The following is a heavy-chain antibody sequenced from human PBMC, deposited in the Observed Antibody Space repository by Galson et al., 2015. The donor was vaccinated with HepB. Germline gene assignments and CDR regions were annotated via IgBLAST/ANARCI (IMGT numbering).Heavy chain of an antibody. Sequence: SVKVSCKASGYTFTSYDINWVRQATGQGLEWMGWMNPNSGHTGYAQKFQSRVIMTRNTSISTAYMELSSLSSEDTAVYYCARGRGSSSWFNYYYYYGMDVWGQGTTVTVSS. D-gene: IGHD6-13*01. J-gene: IGHJ6*02. V-gene: IGHV1-8*01. CDR3: ARGRGSSSWFNYYYYYGMDV. CDR1: GYTFTSYD. CDR2: MNPNSGHT.